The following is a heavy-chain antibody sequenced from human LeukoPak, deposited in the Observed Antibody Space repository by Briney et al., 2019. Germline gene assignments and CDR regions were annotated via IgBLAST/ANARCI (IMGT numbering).Heavy chain of an antibody. J-gene: IGHJ5*02. Sequence: SQTLSLTFAISGDYVSIDSSSWHWLRQSPSRGLEWLGRTYYTSKWTGDSALSVRSRIAIAPDTSKNQFTLQLNSVTVEDTAVYYCARRARWNSYFDPWGQGILVVVSS. CDR2: TYYTSKWTG. CDR3: ARRARWNSYFDP. CDR1: GDYVSIDSSS. V-gene: IGHV6-1*01. D-gene: IGHD1-7*01.